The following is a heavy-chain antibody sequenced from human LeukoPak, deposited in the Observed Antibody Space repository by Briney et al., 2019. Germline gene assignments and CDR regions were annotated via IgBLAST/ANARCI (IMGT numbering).Heavy chain of an antibody. D-gene: IGHD1-7*01. CDR1: GFTFSSYA. V-gene: IGHV3-23*01. CDR2: ISGSGGTT. Sequence: PGGSLRLSCAASGFTFSSYAMSWVRQAPGKGLEWVSAISGSGGTTYYADSVKGRFTISRDNSKNTLYLQMNSLRAEDTAVYYCAKDPSRWNYWRDFDYWGQGTLVTVSS. J-gene: IGHJ4*01. CDR3: AKDPSRWNYWRDFDY.